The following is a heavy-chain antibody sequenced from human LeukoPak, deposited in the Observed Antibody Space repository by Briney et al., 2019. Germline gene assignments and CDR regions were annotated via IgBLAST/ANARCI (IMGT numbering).Heavy chain of an antibody. J-gene: IGHJ4*02. V-gene: IGHV3-74*01. CDR1: GFTLSSYW. D-gene: IGHD6-19*01. CDR2: INSDGSST. Sequence: GGSLRLSCAASGFTLSSYWMHWVRQAPGKGLVWVSRINSDGSSTSYADSVKGRFTISRDNAKNTLYLQMNSLRAEDTAVYYCARDSTRGWYDYWGQGTLVTVSS. CDR3: ARDSTRGWYDY.